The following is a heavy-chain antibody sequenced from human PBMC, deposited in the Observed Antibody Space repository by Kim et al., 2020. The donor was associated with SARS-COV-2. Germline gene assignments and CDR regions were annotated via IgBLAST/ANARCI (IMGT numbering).Heavy chain of an antibody. V-gene: IGHV3-53*01. Sequence: GGSLRLSCAASGFTVSSNYMSWVRQAPGKGLEWVSVIYSGGSTYYADSVKGRFTISRDNSKNTLYLQMNSLRAEDTAVYYCASGYGDYDPSFDYWGQGTLVTVSS. CDR2: IYSGGST. CDR3: ASGYGDYDPSFDY. CDR1: GFTVSSNY. D-gene: IGHD4-17*01. J-gene: IGHJ4*02.